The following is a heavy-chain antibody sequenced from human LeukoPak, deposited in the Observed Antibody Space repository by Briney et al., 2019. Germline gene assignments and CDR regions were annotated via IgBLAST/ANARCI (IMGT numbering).Heavy chain of an antibody. CDR3: TRFWSGYIPPYYYYYMDV. CDR1: GFTFSNAW. D-gene: IGHD3-3*01. V-gene: IGHV3-15*01. CDR2: IKSKTDGGTT. J-gene: IGHJ6*03. Sequence: GGSLRLSCAASGFTFSNAWMSWVRQAPGKGLERVGRIKSKTDGGTTDYAAPVKGRFTISRDDSKNTLYLQMNSLKTEDTAVYYCTRFWSGYIPPYYYYYMDVWGKGTTVTVSS.